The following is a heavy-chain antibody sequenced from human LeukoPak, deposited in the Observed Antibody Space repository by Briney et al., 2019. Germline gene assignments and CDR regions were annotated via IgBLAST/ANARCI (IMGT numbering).Heavy chain of an antibody. V-gene: IGHV3-21*01. J-gene: IGHJ1*01. D-gene: IGHD3-10*01. CDR3: ARAEVLLWFGESPGAEYFQH. Sequence: PGGSLRLSCAASGFTFSSYNMNWVRQAPGKGLEWVSSISTRGSHIYYADSVKGRFTISRDNAKNSLYLQMNSLRAEDTAVYYCARAEVLLWFGESPGAEYFQHWGQGTLVTVSS. CDR2: ISTRGSHI. CDR1: GFTFSSYN.